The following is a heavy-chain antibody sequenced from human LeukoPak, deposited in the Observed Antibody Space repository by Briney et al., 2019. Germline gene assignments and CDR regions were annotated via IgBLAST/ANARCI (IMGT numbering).Heavy chain of an antibody. CDR2: KSKTDGGTI. Sequence: PGGSLRLSCAASGFSFTNAWMSWVRQAPGKGLEWAGRKSKTDGGTIDYAAPVKGRFTISRDDSKNTLFLQMNSLKIEDTAVYYCTTVTLRPVGLWGQGTLVTVSS. V-gene: IGHV3-15*05. J-gene: IGHJ4*02. CDR1: GFSFTNAW. CDR3: TTVTLRPVGL. D-gene: IGHD3-10*01.